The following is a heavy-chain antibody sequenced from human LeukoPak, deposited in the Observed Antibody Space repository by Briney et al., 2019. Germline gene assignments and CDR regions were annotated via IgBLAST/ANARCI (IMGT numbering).Heavy chain of an antibody. CDR1: GGTFINYA. Sequence: ASVKVSCKASGGTFINYAVSWVRQAPGQGLEWLGGIIPMFGSGKYPQKFQGRVTITTDEPTTTVYMELVSLTSEDTAVYYCVRRQALRGRHRAFDPWGQGTLGTVTS. J-gene: IGHJ5*02. V-gene: IGHV1-69*05. CDR2: IIPMFGSG. CDR3: VRRQALRGRHRAFDP. D-gene: IGHD3-10*01.